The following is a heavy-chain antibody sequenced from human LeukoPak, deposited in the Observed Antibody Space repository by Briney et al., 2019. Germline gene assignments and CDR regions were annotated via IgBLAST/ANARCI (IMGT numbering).Heavy chain of an antibody. D-gene: IGHD3-10*02. J-gene: IGHJ3*02. V-gene: IGHV4-34*01. CDR1: GGSISSYY. Sequence: PSETLSLTCTVSGGSISSYYWSWIRQPPGKGLEWIGEINHSESTNYNPSLKSRVTISVDTSKNQFSLKLSSVTAADTAMYYCARGTELFGLDAFDIWGQGTMVTVSS. CDR3: ARGTELFGLDAFDI. CDR2: INHSEST.